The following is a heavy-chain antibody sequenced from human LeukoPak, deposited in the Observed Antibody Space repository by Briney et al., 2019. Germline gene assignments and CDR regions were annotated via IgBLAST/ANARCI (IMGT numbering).Heavy chain of an antibody. CDR3: ARHGKLSASRNWFDP. CDR2: IYPDDFDT. J-gene: IGHJ5*02. CDR1: GYSFTSYW. Sequence: PGESLKTSCKASGYSFTSYWIAWVRQMPGKGLEWMGVIYPDDFDTRYSPSFQGQVTISADKSISTAFLQWSSLKASDTAIYYCARHGKLSASRNWFDPWGQGTLVTVSS. D-gene: IGHD1-26*01. V-gene: IGHV5-51*01.